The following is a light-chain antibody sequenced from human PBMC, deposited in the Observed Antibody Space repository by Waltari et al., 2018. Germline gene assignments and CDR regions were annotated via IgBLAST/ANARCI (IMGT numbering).Light chain of an antibody. CDR2: WAS. Sequence: DIVMTQSPDSLAVSLGERATINCKSRQSVLYSSNNKNYLAWYQQKPGQPPKLLIYWASTRESGVPDRFSCSGSGTDFTLTISSLQAEDVAVYYCQQYYSTLWTFGQGTKVEIK. CDR3: QQYYSTLWT. CDR1: QSVLYSSNNKNY. V-gene: IGKV4-1*01. J-gene: IGKJ1*01.